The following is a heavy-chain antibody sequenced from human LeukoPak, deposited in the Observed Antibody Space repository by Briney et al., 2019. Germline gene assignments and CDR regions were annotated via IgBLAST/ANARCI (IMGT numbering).Heavy chain of an antibody. CDR2: IYSGGST. CDR1: GFTVSSNY. CDR3: AKGTKPVMTIPDY. J-gene: IGHJ4*02. V-gene: IGHV3-53*01. Sequence: PGGSLRLSCAASGFTVSSNYMSWVRQAPGKGLEWVSVIYSGGSTYYADSVKGRFTISRDNSKNTLYLQMNSLRAEDTAVYYCAKGTKPVMTIPDYWGQGILVTVSS. D-gene: IGHD1/OR15-1a*01.